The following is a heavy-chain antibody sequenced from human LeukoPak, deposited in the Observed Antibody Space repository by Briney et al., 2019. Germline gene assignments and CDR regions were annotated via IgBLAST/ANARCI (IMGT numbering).Heavy chain of an antibody. J-gene: IGHJ4*02. CDR1: GGSISSYY. CDR3: ARGLEVGADRALDY. V-gene: IGHV4-59*08. Sequence: SETLSLTCTVSGGSISSYYWSWIRQPPGKGLEWIGYIYYSGSTNYNPSLKSRVTISVDTSKNQFSLKLSSVTAADTAVYYCARGLEVGADRALDYWGQGTLVTVSS. CDR2: IYYSGST. D-gene: IGHD1-1*01.